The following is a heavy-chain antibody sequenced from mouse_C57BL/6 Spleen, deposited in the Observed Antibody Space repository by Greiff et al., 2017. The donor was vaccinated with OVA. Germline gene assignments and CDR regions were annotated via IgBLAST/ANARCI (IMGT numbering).Heavy chain of an antibody. CDR3: AKYDYDAYWYFDV. J-gene: IGHJ1*03. Sequence: EVQLQQSGPELVKPGASVKISCKASGYTFTDYYMNWVKQSHGKSLEWIGDINPNNGGTSYNQKFKGKATLTVDKSSSTAYMELRSLTSEDSAVYYCAKYDYDAYWYFDVWGTGTTVTVSS. CDR1: GYTFTDYY. D-gene: IGHD2-4*01. V-gene: IGHV1-26*01. CDR2: INPNNGGT.